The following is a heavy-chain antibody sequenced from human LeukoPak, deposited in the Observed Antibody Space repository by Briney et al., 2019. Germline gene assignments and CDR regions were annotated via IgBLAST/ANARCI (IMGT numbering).Heavy chain of an antibody. CDR3: ARDTLGGYDYYFDY. CDR1: GFTFSSYA. Sequence: GGSLRLSCAASGFTFSSYAMNWVRQAPGKGLEWVAVISYDGSNKYYADSVKGRFTISRDNSKNTLYLQMNSLRAEDTAVYYCARDTLGGYDYYFDYWGQGTLVTVSS. D-gene: IGHD5-12*01. V-gene: IGHV3-30-3*01. CDR2: ISYDGSNK. J-gene: IGHJ4*02.